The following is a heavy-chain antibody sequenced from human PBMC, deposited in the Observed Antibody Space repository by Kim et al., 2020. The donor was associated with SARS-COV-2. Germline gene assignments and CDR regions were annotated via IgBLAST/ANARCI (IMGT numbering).Heavy chain of an antibody. D-gene: IGHD1-1*01. CDR1: GYTFTSYD. Sequence: ASVKVSCKASGYTFTSYDINWVRQATGQGLEWMGWMNPNSGNTGYAQKFQGRVTMTRNTSISTAYMELSSLRSEDTAVYYCARGTRWYKRFDPWGQGTLVTVSS. CDR2: MNPNSGNT. V-gene: IGHV1-8*01. J-gene: IGHJ5*02. CDR3: ARGTRWYKRFDP.